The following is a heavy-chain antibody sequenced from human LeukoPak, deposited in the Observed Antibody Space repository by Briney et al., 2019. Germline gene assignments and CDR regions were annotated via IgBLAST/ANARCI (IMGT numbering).Heavy chain of an antibody. CDR1: GGSISSYY. D-gene: IGHD6-13*01. CDR3: ARAGIAAAYYYYYGMDV. CDR2: IYTSGST. J-gene: IGHJ6*02. V-gene: IGHV4-4*07. Sequence: SETLSLTCTVSGGSISSYYWSWIRQPAGKGLEWIGRIYTSGSTNYNPSLKSRVTMSVDTSKNQFSLKLSSVTAADTAVYYCARAGIAAAYYYYYGMDVWGQRTTVTVSS.